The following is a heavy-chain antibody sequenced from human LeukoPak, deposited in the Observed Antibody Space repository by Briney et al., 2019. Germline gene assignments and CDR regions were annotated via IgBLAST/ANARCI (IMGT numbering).Heavy chain of an antibody. CDR1: GFTFSSYW. Sequence: GGSLRLSCAASGFTFSSYWMHWVRQAPGKGVGWVSRINSDGSSTSYADSVKGRFTISRDNAKNTLYLQMNSLRAEDTAVYYCARARSPGGSGDYWGQGTLVTVSS. CDR2: INSDGSST. V-gene: IGHV3-74*01. CDR3: ARARSPGGSGDY. D-gene: IGHD2-15*01. J-gene: IGHJ4*02.